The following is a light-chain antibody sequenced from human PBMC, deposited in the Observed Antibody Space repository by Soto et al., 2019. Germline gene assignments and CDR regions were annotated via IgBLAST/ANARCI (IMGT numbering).Light chain of an antibody. V-gene: IGKV1-5*03. CDR2: KAS. CDR1: QTISMW. J-gene: IGKJ1*01. CDR3: QQYSNLWT. Sequence: DIQMTQSPSTLSASVGDRVTITFRASQTISMWLAWYQQKPGKAPMLLIYKASYLEGGVPSRFSGSGFGTEFTLTISSLQPDDFGTYYCQQYSNLWTFGQGTKVDIK.